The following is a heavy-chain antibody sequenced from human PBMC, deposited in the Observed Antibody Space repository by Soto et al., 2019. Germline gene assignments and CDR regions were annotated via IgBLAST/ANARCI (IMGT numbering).Heavy chain of an antibody. CDR3: ARAAVTHERYHYGMDV. J-gene: IGHJ6*02. V-gene: IGHV4-59*01. D-gene: IGHD4-17*01. CDR2: IYYSGNT. CDR1: GGSISSYY. Sequence: SEPLSLTCTVPGGSISSYYWSWIRQSPGRGLEWIGCIYYSGNTNYNPSLKSRVTISVNTSKNQFSLRLTSVTAADTAVYYCARAAVTHERYHYGMDVWGQGTTVTVSS.